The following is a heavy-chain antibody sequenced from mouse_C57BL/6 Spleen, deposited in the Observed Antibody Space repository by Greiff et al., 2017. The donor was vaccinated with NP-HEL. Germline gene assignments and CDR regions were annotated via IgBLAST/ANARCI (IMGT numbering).Heavy chain of an antibody. Sequence: QVQLQQSGAELVKPGASVKLSCKASGYTFTSYWMQWVKQRPGQGLEWIGEIDPSDSYTNYNQKFKGKATLTVDTSSSTAYMQLSSLTSEDSAVYYCASYGNYDSIDMDYWGQGTSVTVSS. CDR3: ASYGNYDSIDMDY. CDR2: IDPSDSYT. CDR1: GYTFTSYW. J-gene: IGHJ4*01. V-gene: IGHV1-50*01. D-gene: IGHD2-1*01.